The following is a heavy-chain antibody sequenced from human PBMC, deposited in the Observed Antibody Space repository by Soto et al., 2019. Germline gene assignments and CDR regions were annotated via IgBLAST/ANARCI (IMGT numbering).Heavy chain of an antibody. V-gene: IGHV3-33*01. CDR1: GFTFSSYG. D-gene: IGHD5-12*01. CDR3: ARFSSLATITLGY. Sequence: QVQLVESGGGVVQPGRSLRLSCAASGFTFSSYGMHWVRQAPGKGLEWVAVIWYDGSNKYYADSVKGRFTISRDNSKNTLYLQMISLRAEDTAVYYCARFSSLATITLGYWGQGTLVTVSS. CDR2: IWYDGSNK. J-gene: IGHJ4*02.